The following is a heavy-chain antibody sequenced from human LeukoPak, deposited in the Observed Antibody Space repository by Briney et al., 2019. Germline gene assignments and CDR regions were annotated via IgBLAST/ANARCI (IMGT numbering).Heavy chain of an antibody. J-gene: IGHJ4*02. D-gene: IGHD5-24*01. CDR1: GGTFSSYA. V-gene: IGHV1-69*01. Sequence: GSSVKVSCKASGGTFSSYAISWVRQAPGQGLEWMGGIIPIFGTANYAQKFQGRVTITADESTSTAYMELSSLRSEDTAVYYCTRNTISLARRDGYTTFDYWGQGTLVTISS. CDR3: TRNTISLARRDGYTTFDY. CDR2: IIPIFGTA.